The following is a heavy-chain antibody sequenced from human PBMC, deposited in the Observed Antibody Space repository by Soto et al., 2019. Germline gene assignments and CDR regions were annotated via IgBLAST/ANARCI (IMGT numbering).Heavy chain of an antibody. V-gene: IGHV3-30*18. CDR1: GFTFSSYG. D-gene: IGHD3-22*01. CDR2: ISYDGSNK. J-gene: IGHJ4*02. CDR3: AKDTYYHDSSGYYVFDY. Sequence: QVQLVESGGGVVQPGRSLRLSCAASGFTFSSYGMHWVRQAPGKGLEWVAVISYDGSNKNYADSVKGRFTISRDNSKNTVYLQMNSLRAEDTAVYYCAKDTYYHDSSGYYVFDYWGQGTLVTVSS.